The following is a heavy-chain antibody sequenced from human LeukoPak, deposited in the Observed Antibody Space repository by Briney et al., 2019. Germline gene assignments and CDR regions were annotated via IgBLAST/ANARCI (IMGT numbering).Heavy chain of an antibody. CDR2: INHSGST. CDR1: GGSFSGYY. D-gene: IGHD1-20*01. V-gene: IGHV4-34*01. Sequence: PSETLSLTCAVYGGSFSGYYWSWIRQPPGKGLEWIGEINHSGSTNYNPSLKSRVTISVDTSKNQFSLKLSSVTAADTAVYYCARAIRYNWNYYYYMDVWGKGTTVTVSS. J-gene: IGHJ6*03. CDR3: ARAIRYNWNYYYYMDV.